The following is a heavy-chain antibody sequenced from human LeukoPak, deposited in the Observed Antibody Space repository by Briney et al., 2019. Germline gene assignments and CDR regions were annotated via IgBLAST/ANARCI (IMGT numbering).Heavy chain of an antibody. CDR3: ARASAKIAARQEVDY. V-gene: IGHV1-2*02. CDR1: GYTFTAYY. CDR2: INPNSGGT. Sequence: ASVKVSCKASGYTFTAYYLHWVRQAPGQGLEWMGWINPNSGGTNYAQKFQGRVTMTRDTSISTAYMELSRLRSDDTAVYYCARASAKIAARQEVDYWGQGTLVTVSS. D-gene: IGHD6-6*01. J-gene: IGHJ4*02.